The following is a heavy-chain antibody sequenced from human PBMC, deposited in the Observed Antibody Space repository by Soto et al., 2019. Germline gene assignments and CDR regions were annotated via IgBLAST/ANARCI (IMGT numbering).Heavy chain of an antibody. Sequence: GGSLRLSCAASGFTVNSNRMSWVRQAPGKGLEWVSVIYTGDSTYYVDSVKDRFTISRDSSKNTLYLQMNSLRAEDTAVYYCARHYGDYRGNFDYWGQGTLVTVSS. CDR1: GFTVNSNR. J-gene: IGHJ4*02. CDR3: ARHYGDYRGNFDY. V-gene: IGHV3-53*05. CDR2: IYTGDST. D-gene: IGHD4-17*01.